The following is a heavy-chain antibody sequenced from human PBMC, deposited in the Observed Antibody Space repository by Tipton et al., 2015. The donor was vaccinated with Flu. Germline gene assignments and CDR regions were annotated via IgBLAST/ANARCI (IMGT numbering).Heavy chain of an antibody. CDR2: ISRSGNAV. CDR3: AREGHSYGMDV. V-gene: IGHV3-11*01. CDR1: RFIFSDYY. Sequence: SLRLSCEASRFIFSDYYISWVRQAPGKGLEWLSYISRSGNAVHYADSVKGRFTISRDNAKNSLSLLMSNLRPEDTAVYYCAREGHSYGMDVWGQGTPVAVSS. J-gene: IGHJ6*02.